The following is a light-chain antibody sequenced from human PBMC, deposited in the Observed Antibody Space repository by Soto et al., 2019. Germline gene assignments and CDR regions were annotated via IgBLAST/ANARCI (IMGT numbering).Light chain of an antibody. Sequence: EIVLTQSPATLSLSAGEGVPASCRASQSVRGYLAWYQQKPGQAPRIIIYDASHRATGVPARFSGSGAGTEFTLTISSLKSKDVEVYCCQQYKNWPPTFGQGTKVDI. V-gene: IGKV3-11*01. J-gene: IGKJ1*01. CDR1: QSVRGY. CDR2: DAS. CDR3: QQYKNWPPT.